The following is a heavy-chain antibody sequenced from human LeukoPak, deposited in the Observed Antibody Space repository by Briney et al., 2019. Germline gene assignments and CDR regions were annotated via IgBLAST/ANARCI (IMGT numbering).Heavy chain of an antibody. CDR1: GGSISSSSYY. Sequence: PSETLSLTCTVSGGSISSSSYYWGWIRQPPGKGLEWIGSIYYSGSTYYNPSLKSRVTISVDTSKNQFSLKLSSVAAADTAVYYCARQKAVAGETDYWGQGTLVTVSS. CDR2: IYYSGST. V-gene: IGHV4-39*01. CDR3: ARQKAVAGETDY. D-gene: IGHD6-19*01. J-gene: IGHJ4*02.